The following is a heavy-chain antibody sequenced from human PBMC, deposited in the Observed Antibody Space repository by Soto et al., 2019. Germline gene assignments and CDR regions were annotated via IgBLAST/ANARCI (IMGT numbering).Heavy chain of an antibody. CDR3: VASV. V-gene: IGHV3-23*01. CDR2: ISVSGGST. Sequence: EVPRLESGGGLVQPGGSLRLSGAASGFTFSSYAMSWVRQAPGKGLEWVSAISVSGGSTYYADSVKGRFTISRDNSNHTLYLQMNRLRAEYTAVYYCVASVWGQETLVTVSS. J-gene: IGHJ4*02. CDR1: GFTFSSYA.